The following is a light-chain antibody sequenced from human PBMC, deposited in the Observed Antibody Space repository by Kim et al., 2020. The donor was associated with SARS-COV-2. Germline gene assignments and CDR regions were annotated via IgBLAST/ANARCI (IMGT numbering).Light chain of an antibody. Sequence: SPGESATLSCRASQSVSSSYLAWYQQKPGQAPRLLVYGVSSRAPGIPDRFGGSGSGTDFTLTISRLEPEDFALYYCQQYGTSPPTFGQGTKVDIK. J-gene: IGKJ1*01. V-gene: IGKV3-20*01. CDR3: QQYGTSPPT. CDR2: GVS. CDR1: QSVSSSY.